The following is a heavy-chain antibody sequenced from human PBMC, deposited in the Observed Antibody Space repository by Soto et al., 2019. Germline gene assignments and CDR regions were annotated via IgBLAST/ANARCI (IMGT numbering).Heavy chain of an antibody. V-gene: IGHV4-4*02. CDR1: GDSISSDKW. J-gene: IGHJ3*02. CDR2: VYLSWIT. Sequence: PSETLSLTCAVSGDSISSDKWWSWVRQPPGKGLEWIGEVYLSWITSYNPSLRIRVIMSVDTSKSQFSLQLNSLTAADTALYYCATGSASSTSDAFDIWDRGTMVTVSS. CDR3: ATGSASSTSDAFDI. D-gene: IGHD2-15*01.